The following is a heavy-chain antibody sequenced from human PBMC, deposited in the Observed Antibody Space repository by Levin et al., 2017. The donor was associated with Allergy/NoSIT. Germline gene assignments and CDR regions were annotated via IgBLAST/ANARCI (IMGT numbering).Heavy chain of an antibody. D-gene: IGHD3-22*01. CDR3: ATSLGDSSGY. CDR2: ISSDGSST. Sequence: GGSLRLSCAASGFTFRSYWMHWVRQAPGKGLVWVSRISSDGSSTFYADSVKGRFTISRDNAENTLYLQMNSLRAEDTAVYYCATSLGDSSGYWGQGTLVTVSS. V-gene: IGHV3-74*01. J-gene: IGHJ4*02. CDR1: GFTFRSYW.